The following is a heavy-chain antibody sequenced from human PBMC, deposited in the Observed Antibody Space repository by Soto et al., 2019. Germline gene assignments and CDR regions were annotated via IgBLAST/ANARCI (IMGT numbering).Heavy chain of an antibody. CDR3: TRGASGYGNFDY. Sequence: EVQLVESGGGLVQPGGSLRLSCAASGFTFSTWMHCVRQPPGKGLVWVSRINSDGSSITYADSVKGRFIISRDNAKDTLYLQMNSLTAEDTAVYYCTRGASGYGNFDYWGPGVLVTVSS. J-gene: IGHJ4*02. CDR1: GFTFSTW. D-gene: IGHD5-12*01. CDR2: INSDGSSI. V-gene: IGHV3-74*03.